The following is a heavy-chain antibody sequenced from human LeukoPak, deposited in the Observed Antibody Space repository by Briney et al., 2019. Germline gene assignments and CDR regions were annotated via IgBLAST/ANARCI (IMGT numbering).Heavy chain of an antibody. CDR3: ARTTEGGYTYDYFYYYCMDV. CDR2: INHSGST. V-gene: IGHV4-34*01. J-gene: IGHJ6*03. CDR1: GGSFSGYY. Sequence: SETLSLTCAVYGGSFSGYYWSWIRQPPGKGLEWIGEINHSGSTNYNPSLKSRVTMSVDTSKNQFSLKLNSVTAADTAVYYCARTTEGGYTYDYFYYYCMDVWGKGTTVTISS. D-gene: IGHD5-18*01.